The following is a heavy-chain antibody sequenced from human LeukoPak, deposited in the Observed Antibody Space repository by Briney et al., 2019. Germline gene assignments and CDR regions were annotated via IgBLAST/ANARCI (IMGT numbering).Heavy chain of an antibody. V-gene: IGHV3-33*01. CDR1: GFSFSSYG. CDR3: ASGATTRLDY. CDR2: IWYDGSNT. D-gene: IGHD1-26*01. J-gene: IGHJ4*02. Sequence: GRSLRLSCTASGFSFSSYGMHWVRQAPGKGLEWVASIWYDGSNTNYVDSVKGRFTISRDNSKNTLYLQMNSLRVEDTAVYFCASGATTRLDYWGQGTLVTVSS.